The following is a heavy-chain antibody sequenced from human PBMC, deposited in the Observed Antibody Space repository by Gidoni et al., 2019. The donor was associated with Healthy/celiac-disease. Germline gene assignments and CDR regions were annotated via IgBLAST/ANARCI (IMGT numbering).Heavy chain of an antibody. Sequence: QLQLQESGPGLVKPSETLSLTCTVSGGSISSSSYYWGWIRQPPGKGLEWIGSIYYSGSTYYNPSLKSRVTISVDTSKNQFSLKLSSVTAADTAVYYCARHGPVGRRELLGDEAFDIWGQGTMVTVSS. CDR1: GGSISSSSYY. J-gene: IGHJ3*02. V-gene: IGHV4-39*01. CDR3: ARHGPVGRRELLGDEAFDI. D-gene: IGHD1-26*01. CDR2: IYYSGST.